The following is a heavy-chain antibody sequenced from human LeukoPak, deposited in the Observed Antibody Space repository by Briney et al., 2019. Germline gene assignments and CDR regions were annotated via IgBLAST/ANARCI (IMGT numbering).Heavy chain of an antibody. CDR1: GYTFTSYD. D-gene: IGHD5-12*01. V-gene: IGHV1-8*01. CDR2: MNPNSGNT. CDR3: AKDQVVDTIINWFDP. J-gene: IGHJ5*02. Sequence: ASVKVSCKASGYTFTSYDINWVRQATGQGLEWMGWMNPNSGNTGYAQKFQGRVTMTRNTSISTAYMELSSLRAEDTAVYYCAKDQVVDTIINWFDPWGQGTLVTVSS.